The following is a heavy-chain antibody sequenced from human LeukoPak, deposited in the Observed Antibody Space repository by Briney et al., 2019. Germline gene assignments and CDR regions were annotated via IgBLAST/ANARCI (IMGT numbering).Heavy chain of an antibody. CDR3: ARRGTGHGMDV. J-gene: IGHJ6*02. V-gene: IGHV3-74*01. Sequence: PGGSLRLPCAASGFTFNNYWIHWVRQVPGKGLVWVPRINNDGSSVSYVDSVKGRFTISRDNAKNTLFLQMNSLRAEDTAVYYCARRGTGHGMDVWGQGTTVIVSS. D-gene: IGHD1-1*01. CDR2: INNDGSSV. CDR1: GFTFNNYW.